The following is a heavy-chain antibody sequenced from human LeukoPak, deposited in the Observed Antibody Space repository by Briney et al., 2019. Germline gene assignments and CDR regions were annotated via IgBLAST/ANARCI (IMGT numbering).Heavy chain of an antibody. Sequence: SETLSLTCTVSGGSISSYYWSWIRQPPGKGLGWIGYIYYSGSTNYNPSLKSRVTISVDTSKNQFSLKLSSVTAADTAVYYCARSVLVTWFDPWGQGTLVTVSS. J-gene: IGHJ5*02. CDR1: GGSISSYY. CDR2: IYYSGST. CDR3: ARSVLVTWFDP. V-gene: IGHV4-59*01. D-gene: IGHD4-23*01.